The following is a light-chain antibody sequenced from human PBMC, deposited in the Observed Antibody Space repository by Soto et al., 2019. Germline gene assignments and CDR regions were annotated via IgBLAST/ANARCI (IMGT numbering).Light chain of an antibody. Sequence: QSALTQPPSASGSPGQSVTISCTGTSSDVGGYNYVSWYQQHPGKAPKLMIYEVSKRPSGVPDRFSGSKSDNTASLTVSGLQAEDEADYYCSAWDDRLSVVFGGGTKLTVL. J-gene: IGLJ2*01. CDR2: EVS. CDR1: SSDVGGYNY. CDR3: SAWDDRLSVV. V-gene: IGLV2-8*01.